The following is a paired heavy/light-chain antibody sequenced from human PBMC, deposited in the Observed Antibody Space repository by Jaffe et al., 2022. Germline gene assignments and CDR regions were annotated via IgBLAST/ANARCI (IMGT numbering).Light chain of an antibody. Sequence: DIVMTQSPDSLAVSLGERATINCKSSQSVLYSSNNKNYLAWYQQKPGQPPKLLIYWASTRESGVPDRFSGSGSGTDFTLTISSLQAEDVAVYYCQQYYSTPPRYTFGQGTKLEIK. CDR3: QQYYSTPPRYT. V-gene: IGKV4-1*01. CDR2: WAS. J-gene: IGKJ2*01. CDR1: QSVLYSSNNKNY.
Heavy chain of an antibody. CDR1: GYTFTSYY. D-gene: IGHD6-19*01. V-gene: IGHV1-46*03. Sequence: QVQLVQSGAEVKKPGASVKVSCKASGYTFTSYYMHWVRQAPGQGLEWMGIINPSGGSTSYAQKFQGRVTMTRDTSTSTVYMELSSLRSEDTAVYYCARPRDVAGTGDDAFDIWGQGTMVTVSS. J-gene: IGHJ3*02. CDR3: ARPRDVAGTGDDAFDI. CDR2: INPSGGST.